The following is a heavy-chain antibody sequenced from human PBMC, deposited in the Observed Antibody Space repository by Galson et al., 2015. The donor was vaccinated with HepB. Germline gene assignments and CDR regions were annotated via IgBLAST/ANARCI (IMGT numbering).Heavy chain of an antibody. D-gene: IGHD2-15*01. CDR2: IFAGGGST. CDR3: ARETPDTYYFDN. J-gene: IGHJ4*02. V-gene: IGHV1-46*01. CDR1: GYTLTNYH. Sequence: SVKVSCKASGYTLTNYHFHWVRQAPGQGPEWMGKIFAGGGSTRYAERFQGRVTLTRDSSTSTIYMEVSSHRSDDTAVYYCARETPDTYYFDNWGQGTLVTFSS.